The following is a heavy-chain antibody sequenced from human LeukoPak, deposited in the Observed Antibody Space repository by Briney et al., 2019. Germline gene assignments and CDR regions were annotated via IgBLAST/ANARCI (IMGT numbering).Heavy chain of an antibody. CDR3: ARAEDWLFFDY. CDR1: GGSISSYY. Sequence: PSETLSLTCTVSGGSISSYYWSWIRQPPGKGLEWIGYIYCSGSTNYNPSLKSRVTISVDTSKNQFSLKLSSVTAADTAVYYCARAEDWLFFDYWGQGTLVTVSS. J-gene: IGHJ4*02. D-gene: IGHD3/OR15-3a*01. CDR2: IYCSGST. V-gene: IGHV4-59*01.